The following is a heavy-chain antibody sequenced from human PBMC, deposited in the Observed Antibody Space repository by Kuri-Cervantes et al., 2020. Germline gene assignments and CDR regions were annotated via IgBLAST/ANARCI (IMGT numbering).Heavy chain of an antibody. Sequence: ASVKVSCKASGYTFTSYGISWVRQAPGQGLEWMGWVSAYNGNTNYAQKLQGRVTMTTDTSTSTAYMELRSLRSDDTAVYYCARDLLEVSIFGVVIRVGYYYYGMDVWGQGTTVTDSS. CDR1: GYTFTSYG. CDR3: ARDLLEVSIFGVVIRVGYYYYGMDV. J-gene: IGHJ6*02. D-gene: IGHD3-3*01. CDR2: VSAYNGNT. V-gene: IGHV1-18*01.